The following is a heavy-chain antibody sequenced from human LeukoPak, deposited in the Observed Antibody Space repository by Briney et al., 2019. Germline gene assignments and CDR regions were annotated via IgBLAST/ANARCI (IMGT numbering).Heavy chain of an antibody. Sequence: SETLSLTCTVSGGSISSSSYYWGWIRQPPGKGLEWIGSIYYSGSTYYNPSLKSRVTISVDTSKNQFSLKLSSVTAADTAVYCCARLTPHAEYFQHWGQGTLVTVSS. V-gene: IGHV4-39*01. CDR2: IYYSGST. J-gene: IGHJ1*01. D-gene: IGHD1-14*01. CDR1: GGSISSSSYY. CDR3: ARLTPHAEYFQH.